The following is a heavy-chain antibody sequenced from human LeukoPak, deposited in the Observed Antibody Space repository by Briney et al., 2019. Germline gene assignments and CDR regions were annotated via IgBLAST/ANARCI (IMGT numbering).Heavy chain of an antibody. D-gene: IGHD3-10*01. CDR3: TRILQRGYYYYMDV. V-gene: IGHV3-73*01. CDR2: IRSKANSYAT. CDR1: GFTFSGSA. Sequence: GGSLRLSCAASGFTFSGSAMHWVRQASGKGLEWVGRIRSKANSYATAYAASVKGRFTISRDDSKITAYLQMNSLKTEDTAVYYCTRILQRGYYYYMDVWGKGTTVTVSS. J-gene: IGHJ6*03.